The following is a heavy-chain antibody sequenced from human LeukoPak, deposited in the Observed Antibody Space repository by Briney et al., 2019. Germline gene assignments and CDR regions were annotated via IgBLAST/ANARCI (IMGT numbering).Heavy chain of an antibody. CDR3: ARDRATRYFDY. CDR1: GFTFSDYG. CDR2: VYYDGSNK. J-gene: IGHJ4*02. D-gene: IGHD2-15*01. Sequence: AGGSLRLSCAASGFTFSDYGMHWVRQAPGKGLEWVALVYYDGSNKYFADSVKGRFTISRDNSRNTLYLQMSSLRVEDTAVYYCARDRATRYFDYWGQGTLVTVSS. V-gene: IGHV3-33*01.